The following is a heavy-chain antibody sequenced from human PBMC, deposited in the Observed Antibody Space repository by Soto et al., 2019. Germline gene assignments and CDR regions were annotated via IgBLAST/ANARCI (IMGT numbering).Heavy chain of an antibody. CDR3: ARMPTTYYYDSSGYWAAFDI. V-gene: IGHV1-2*02. CDR1: GYTFTGYY. D-gene: IGHD3-22*01. J-gene: IGHJ3*02. CDR2: INPNSGGT. Sequence: QVQLVQSGAEVKKPGASVKVSCKASGYTFTGYYMHWVRQAPGQGLEWMGWINPNSGGTNYAQKFQGRVTMTRGTSISTAYMELSRLRSDDTAVYYCARMPTTYYYDSSGYWAAFDIWGQGTMVTVSS.